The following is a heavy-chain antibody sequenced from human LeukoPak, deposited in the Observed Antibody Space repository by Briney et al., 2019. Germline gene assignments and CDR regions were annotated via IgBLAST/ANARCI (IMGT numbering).Heavy chain of an antibody. V-gene: IGHV3-21*01. D-gene: IGHD3-22*01. J-gene: IGHJ4*02. CDR3: ARPYYYDSSGYYNPYYFDY. CDR1: GFTFSSYS. CDR2: ISSSSSYI. Sequence: PGGSLRLSCAASGFTFSSYSMNWVRQAPGKGLEWVSSISSSSSYIYYADSVKGRFTISRDNAMNSLYLQMNSLRAEDTAVYYCARPYYYDSSGYYNPYYFDYWGQGTLVTVSS.